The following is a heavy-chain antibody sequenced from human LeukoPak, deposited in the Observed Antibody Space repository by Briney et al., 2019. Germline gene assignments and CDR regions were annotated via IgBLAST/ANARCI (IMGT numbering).Heavy chain of an antibody. V-gene: IGHV3-7*01. Sequence: GGSLRLSCAASGFTFNNYWMSWVRQAPGKGLEWVANINQGGNEKYYVDSVRGRFTISRDNAKNSLYLQMNSLRDADTSVYYCARDFGTTGYDLYDYWGQGTLVTVSS. CDR3: ARDFGTTGYDLYDY. J-gene: IGHJ4*02. D-gene: IGHD3-9*01. CDR2: INQGGNEK. CDR1: GFTFNNYW.